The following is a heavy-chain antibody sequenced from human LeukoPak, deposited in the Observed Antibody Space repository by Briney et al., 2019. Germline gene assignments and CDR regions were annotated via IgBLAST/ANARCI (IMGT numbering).Heavy chain of an antibody. CDR2: IWYDGSNK. CDR3: ARDQGPYYYYGMDV. Sequence: PGGSLRLSCAASGFTFSSYGMHWVRQAPGKGLEWVAVIWYDGSNKYYADSVKGRFTISRDNSKNTLYLQMNSLRAEDTAVYYCARDQGPYYYYGMDVWGQGTTVPVSS. V-gene: IGHV3-33*01. J-gene: IGHJ6*02. CDR1: GFTFSSYG.